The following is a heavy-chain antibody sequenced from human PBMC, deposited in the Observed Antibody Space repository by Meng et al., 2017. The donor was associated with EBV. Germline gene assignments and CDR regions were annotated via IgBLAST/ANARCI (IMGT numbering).Heavy chain of an antibody. CDR1: GYTFTGYY. CDR3: ARVGIAVAGTGDY. J-gene: IGHJ4*02. V-gene: IGHV1-2*06. CDR2: INPNSGGT. D-gene: IGHD6-19*01. Sequence: QVQAVQSGVGVKKPGAPVKASCKAPGYTFTGYYMHWVRQAPGQGLEWMGRINPNSGGTTYAQKFQGRVTMTRDTSISTAYMELSRLRSDDTAVYYCARVGIAVAGTGDYWGQGTLVTVSS.